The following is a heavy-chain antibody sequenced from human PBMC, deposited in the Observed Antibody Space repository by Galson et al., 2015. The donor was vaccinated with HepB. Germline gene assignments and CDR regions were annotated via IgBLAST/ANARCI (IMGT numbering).Heavy chain of an antibody. J-gene: IGHJ6*03. D-gene: IGHD2-8*02. Sequence: SVKVSCKASGYTFSTYAMHWVRQAPGQRLEWMGWINAGNGNTKYSQSFQGRVTISRDTSASTAYMELSSLRSEDTAVYYCARAGRDRDIVLIHYYYYYLDVWGKGTTVTVSS. CDR2: INAGNGNT. V-gene: IGHV1-3*01. CDR3: ARAGRDRDIVLIHYYYYYLDV. CDR1: GYTFSTYA.